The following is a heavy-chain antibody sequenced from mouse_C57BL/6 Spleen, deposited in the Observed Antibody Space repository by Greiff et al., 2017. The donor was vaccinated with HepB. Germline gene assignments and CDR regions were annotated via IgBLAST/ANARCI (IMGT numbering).Heavy chain of an antibody. CDR3: AISYYYGSPWFAY. CDR1: GYTFTAYY. J-gene: IGHJ3*01. CDR2: IYPGSGNT. V-gene: IGHV1-76*01. D-gene: IGHD1-1*01. Sequence: QVQLKESGAELVRPGASVKLSCKASGYTFTAYYINWVKQRPGQGLEWIARIYPGSGNTYYNEKFKGKATLTAEKSSSTAYMQLSSLTSEDSAVYCCAISYYYGSPWFAYWGQGTLVTVAA.